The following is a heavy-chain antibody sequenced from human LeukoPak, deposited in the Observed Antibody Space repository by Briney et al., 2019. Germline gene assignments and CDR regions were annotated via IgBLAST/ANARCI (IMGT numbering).Heavy chain of an antibody. V-gene: IGHV4-34*01. J-gene: IGHJ4*02. CDR1: GGSFSGYY. Sequence: SETLSLTCAVYGGSFSGYYWSWIRQPPGKGLEWIGEINHSGSTNYNPSFKSRVTISVDTSKNQFSLKLSSVTAADTAVYYCARSNHRYCSSSSCYTFGYWGQGTLVTVSS. CDR3: ARSNHRYCSSSSCYTFGY. D-gene: IGHD2-2*02. CDR2: INHSGST.